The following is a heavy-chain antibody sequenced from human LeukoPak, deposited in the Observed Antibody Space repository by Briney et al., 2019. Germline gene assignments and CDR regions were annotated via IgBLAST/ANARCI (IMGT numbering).Heavy chain of an antibody. J-gene: IGHJ4*02. Sequence: PSETLSLTCTVSGDSVSSHYWGWIRQPPGKGLEWIAHVYYTGTSNYNPSLKSRVTISIDTSKNQFSLKLISVTAADTAVYYCARYSNHVDYFDSWGQGTLVTVSS. CDR1: GDSVSSHY. CDR3: ARYSNHVDYFDS. CDR2: VYYTGTS. D-gene: IGHD4-11*01. V-gene: IGHV4-59*02.